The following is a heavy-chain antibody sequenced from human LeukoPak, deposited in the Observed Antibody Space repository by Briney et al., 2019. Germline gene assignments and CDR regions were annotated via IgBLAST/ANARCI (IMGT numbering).Heavy chain of an antibody. D-gene: IGHD1-26*01. J-gene: IGHJ5*02. CDR1: GFTFSNAW. CDR3: TTERGGGYYGWFDP. Sequence: PGGSLRLSCAASGFTFSNAWMSWVRQAPGKGLEWVGRIKSKTDGGATDYAAPVKGRFTISRDDCKSIAYLQMNSLKTEDTAVYYCTTERGGGYYGWFDPWGQGTLVTVSS. CDR2: IKSKTDGGAT. V-gene: IGHV3-15*01.